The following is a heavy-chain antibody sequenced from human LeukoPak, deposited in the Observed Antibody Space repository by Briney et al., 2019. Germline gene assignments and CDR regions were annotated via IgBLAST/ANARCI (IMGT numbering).Heavy chain of an antibody. CDR3: ARGSWDSSV. Sequence: ASVKVSCKASGYTFTSYGISWVRQAPGQGLEWMGWISAYNGNTNYAQKLQGRVTMTRNTSISTAYMELSSLRSEDTAVYYCARGSWDSSVWGQGTLVTVSS. J-gene: IGHJ4*02. D-gene: IGHD3-22*01. CDR2: ISAYNGNT. CDR1: GYTFTSYG. V-gene: IGHV1-18*01.